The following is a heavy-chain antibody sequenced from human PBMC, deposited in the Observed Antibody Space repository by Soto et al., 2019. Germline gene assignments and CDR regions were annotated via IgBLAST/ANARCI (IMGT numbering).Heavy chain of an antibody. D-gene: IGHD3-3*01. J-gene: IGHJ6*02. CDR1: GFTFSSYA. V-gene: IGHV3-30-3*01. Sequence: QVQLVESGGGVVQPGRSLRLSCAASGFTFSSYAMHWVRQAPGKGLEWVAVISYDGSNKYYADSVKGRFTISRDNSKNTLYLQMNSLRAEDTAVYYCARDVHLDPFDFWSGYLDPYYYYGMDVWGQGTTVTVSS. CDR2: ISYDGSNK. CDR3: ARDVHLDPFDFWSGYLDPYYYYGMDV.